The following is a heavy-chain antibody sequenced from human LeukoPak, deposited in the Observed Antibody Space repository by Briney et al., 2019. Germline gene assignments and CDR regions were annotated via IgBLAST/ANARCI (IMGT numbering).Heavy chain of an antibody. J-gene: IGHJ2*01. CDR1: GGSISSDIHY. V-gene: IGHV4-61*02. CDR3: ARDGWRVGWPHWYFDL. CDR2: IYISGST. Sequence: PSETLSLTCNVSGGSISSDIHYWSWIRQPAGKGLEWIGRIYISGSTNYNPSLKSRVTISIDTSKNQFSLKLNAVTAADTVVYYCARDGWRVGWPHWYFDLWGRGTLVTVSS. D-gene: IGHD1-26*01.